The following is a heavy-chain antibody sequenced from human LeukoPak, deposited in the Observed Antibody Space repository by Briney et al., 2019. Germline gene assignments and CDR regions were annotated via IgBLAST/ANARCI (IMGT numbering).Heavy chain of an antibody. J-gene: IGHJ6*03. CDR2: IYYSGST. CDR3: ARTTEGGYTYDYFYYYYMDV. D-gene: IGHD5-18*01. V-gene: IGHV4-59*01. Sequence: NPSETLSLTCTVSGGSISSYYWSWIRQPPGKGLDWIGYIYYSGSTNYNPSLRSRVTISLDTSKNQFSLKLSSVTAADTAVYYCARTTEGGYTYDYFYYYYMDVWGKGTTVTISS. CDR1: GGSISSYY.